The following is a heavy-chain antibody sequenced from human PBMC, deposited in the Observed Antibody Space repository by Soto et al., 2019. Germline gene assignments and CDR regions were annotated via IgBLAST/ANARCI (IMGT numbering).Heavy chain of an antibody. V-gene: IGHV3-74*01. CDR3: TRDRPGPQHYFDY. D-gene: IGHD6-6*01. CDR2: INADGGDT. Sequence: EVQLVESGGGLAQPGGSLRLSCAASGFTFSSDWMNWVREAPGKGLAWVSRINADGGDTSYADSVKGRFTISRDNAKNTLYLQMNSLRAENTAVYYGTRDRPGPQHYFDYWGQGNMVTVSS. J-gene: IGHJ4*02. CDR1: GFTFSSDW.